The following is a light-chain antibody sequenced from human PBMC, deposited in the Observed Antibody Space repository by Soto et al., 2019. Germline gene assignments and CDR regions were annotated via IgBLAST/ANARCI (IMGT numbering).Light chain of an antibody. CDR3: SSYAGGNNYV. CDR2: EVS. CDR1: SSDVGGYNY. J-gene: IGLJ1*01. Sequence: QSVLTQPPSASGSPGQSVTISCTGTSSDVGGYNYVSWYQHHPGKAPKLMIYEVSKRPSGVPDRFSGSKSGNTASLTVSWLQAEDEADYYCSSYAGGNNYVFGSGTKVTVL. V-gene: IGLV2-8*01.